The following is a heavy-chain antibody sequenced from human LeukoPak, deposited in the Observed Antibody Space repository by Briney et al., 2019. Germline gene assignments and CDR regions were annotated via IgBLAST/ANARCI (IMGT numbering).Heavy chain of an antibody. V-gene: IGHV3-11*01. CDR3: ARVMGRGWLGTDYYGMDV. D-gene: IGHD6-19*01. CDR2: ISSSGSTI. J-gene: IGHJ6*02. Sequence: PGGSLRLSCAASGFTFSDYYMSWIRQAPGKGLEWVSYISSSGSTIYYADSVKGRFTISRDNAKNSLYLQMNSLRAEDTAVYYCARVMGRGWLGTDYYGMDVWGQGTTVTVSS. CDR1: GFTFSDYY.